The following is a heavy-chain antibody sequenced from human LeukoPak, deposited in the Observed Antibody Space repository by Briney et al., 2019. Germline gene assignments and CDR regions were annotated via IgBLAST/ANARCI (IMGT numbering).Heavy chain of an antibody. CDR3: AKSYSGRGNAFDI. CDR2: ISSSSYT. D-gene: IGHD1-26*01. CDR1: GFTFSDYY. V-gene: IGHV3-11*06. Sequence: PGGSLRLSCAASGFTFSDYYMSWIRQAPGKGLEWVSYISSSSYTNYADSVKGRFTISRDNAKNSLYLQMNSLRAEDTAVYYCAKSYSGRGNAFDIWGQGTMVTVSS. J-gene: IGHJ3*02.